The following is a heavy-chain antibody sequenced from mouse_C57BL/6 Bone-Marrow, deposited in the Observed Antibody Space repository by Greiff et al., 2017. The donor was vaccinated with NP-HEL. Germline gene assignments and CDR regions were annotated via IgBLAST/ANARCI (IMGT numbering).Heavy chain of an antibody. Sequence: QVQLQQSGAELVRPGASVKLSCKASGYTFTDYYINWVKQRPGQGLEWIARIYPGSGNTYYNEKFKGKATLTAEKSSSTAYMQLSSLTSEDSAVYFCARSLRGYGFAYWGQGTLVTVSA. CDR1: GYTFTDYY. V-gene: IGHV1-76*01. CDR2: IYPGSGNT. J-gene: IGHJ3*01. CDR3: ARSLRGYGFAY. D-gene: IGHD3-1*01.